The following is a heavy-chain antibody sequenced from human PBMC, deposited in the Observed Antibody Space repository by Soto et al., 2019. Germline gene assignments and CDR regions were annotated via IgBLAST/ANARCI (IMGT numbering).Heavy chain of an antibody. CDR3: AGNWNYESYYDGMDV. CDR1: GGTFSSYA. CDR2: IIPIFGTA. D-gene: IGHD1-7*01. J-gene: IGHJ6*02. Sequence: QVQLVQSGAEVKKPGSSVKVSCKAAGGTFSSYAISWVRQAPGQGLEWMGGIIPIFGTANYAQKFKGRVTITADESTSTAYMELSSLRSEDTAVYYCAGNWNYESYYDGMDVWGQGTTVTVSS. V-gene: IGHV1-69*01.